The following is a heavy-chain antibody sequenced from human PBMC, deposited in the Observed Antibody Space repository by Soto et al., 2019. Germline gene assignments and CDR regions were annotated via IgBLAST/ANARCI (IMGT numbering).Heavy chain of an antibody. CDR3: ARDGYYYDSSGYSYYFDY. CDR2: MSYDGSNK. V-gene: IGHV3-30-3*01. D-gene: IGHD3-22*01. CDR1: GFTFSTYG. Sequence: LRLSCAASGFTFSTYGVHWVRQAPGKGLEWVTVMSYDGSNKYHADSVKGRFTLSRDNSKNTLYLQMNSLRAEDTAVYYCARDGYYYDSSGYSYYFDYWGQGTLVTVSS. J-gene: IGHJ4*02.